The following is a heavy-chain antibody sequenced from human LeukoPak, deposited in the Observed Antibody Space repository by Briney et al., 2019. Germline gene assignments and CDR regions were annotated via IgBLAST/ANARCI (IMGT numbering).Heavy chain of an antibody. Sequence: ASVKVSCKASGYTFTGYYMHWVRQAPGQGLEWMGWINPNSGGTNYAQQFQGRVTMTRDTSISTAYMELSRLRSDDTAVYYCAREVGATTYYYYGMDVWGQGTTVTVSS. CDR1: GYTFTGYY. V-gene: IGHV1-2*02. CDR2: INPNSGGT. J-gene: IGHJ6*02. CDR3: AREVGATTYYYYGMDV. D-gene: IGHD1-26*01.